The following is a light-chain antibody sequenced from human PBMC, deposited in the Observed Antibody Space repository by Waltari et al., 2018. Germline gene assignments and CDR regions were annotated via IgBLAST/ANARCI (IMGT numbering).Light chain of an antibody. CDR2: YDN. CDR1: NSNIGTNA. CDR3: EAWDDTLNGVV. V-gene: IGLV1-36*01. J-gene: IGLJ3*02. Sequence: QSVLTQPPSVSEAPRQWVTISCSGSNSNIGTNAVNWYQKLPGKAPNLLIYYDNLLSPGVSDRFSGSKSDTSASLAISGLQSEDEADYYCEAWDDTLNGVVFGGGTKLTVL.